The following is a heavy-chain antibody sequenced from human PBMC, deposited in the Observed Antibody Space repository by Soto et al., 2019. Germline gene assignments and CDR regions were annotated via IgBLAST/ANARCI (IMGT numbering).Heavy chain of an antibody. J-gene: IGHJ4*02. CDR2: INPNSGGT. V-gene: IGHV1-2*04. CDR1: GYTFTGYY. CDR3: ARGSFDWLLSQVGPYYFDY. D-gene: IGHD3-9*01. Sequence: ASVKVSCKASGYTFTGYYMHWVRQAPGQGLEWMGWINPNSGGTNYAQKFQGWVTMTRDTSISTAYMELSRLRSDDTAVYYCARGSFDWLLSQVGPYYFDYWGQGTLVTVYS.